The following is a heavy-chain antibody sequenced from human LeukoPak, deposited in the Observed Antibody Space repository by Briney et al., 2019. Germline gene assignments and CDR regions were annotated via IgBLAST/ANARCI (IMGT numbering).Heavy chain of an antibody. Sequence: SETLSLTCTVSGGSISRYSWSWIRQPAGKGLEWIGRIYTSGSTNYNPSLKSRVSMSVDTSKNLFSLKLSSVTAADTAVYYCARDVHLGIAVAGTWASDYWGQGTLVTVSS. CDR1: GGSISRYS. D-gene: IGHD6-19*01. CDR2: IYTSGST. V-gene: IGHV4-4*07. CDR3: ARDVHLGIAVAGTWASDY. J-gene: IGHJ4*02.